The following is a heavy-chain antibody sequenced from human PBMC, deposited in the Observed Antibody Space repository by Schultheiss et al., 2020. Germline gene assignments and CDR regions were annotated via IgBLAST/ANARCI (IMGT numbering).Heavy chain of an antibody. CDR1: GYTFTSYA. CDR3: ARDADSSNPYYYYYYGMDV. CDR2: INAGNGNT. J-gene: IGHJ6*02. V-gene: IGHV1-3*01. D-gene: IGHD3-22*01. Sequence: ASVKVSCKASGYTFTSYAMHWVRQAPGQRLEWMGWINAGNGNTKYSQKFQGRVTITRDTSASTAYMELSSLRSEDTAVYYCARDADSSNPYYYYYYGMDVWGQGTTVTVSS.